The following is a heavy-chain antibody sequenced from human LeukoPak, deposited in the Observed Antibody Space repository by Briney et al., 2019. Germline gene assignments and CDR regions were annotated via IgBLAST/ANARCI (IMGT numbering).Heavy chain of an antibody. Sequence: SETLSLTCTVSGGSINSYYWSWIRQPPGKGLECIGYIHYTGSTNYNPSLKSRVTISVDTSKNQFSLKLSSVTAADTAVYYCARGVGAYYYYYYMDVWGKGPRSPSP. CDR3: ARGVGAYYYYYYMDV. CDR1: GGSINSYY. CDR2: IHYTGST. V-gene: IGHV4-59*12. J-gene: IGHJ6*03.